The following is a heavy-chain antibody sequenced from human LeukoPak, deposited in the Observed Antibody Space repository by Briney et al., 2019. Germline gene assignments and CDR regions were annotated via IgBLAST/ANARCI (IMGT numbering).Heavy chain of an antibody. CDR1: GFTFSSYA. V-gene: IGHV3-23*01. D-gene: IGHD3-22*01. CDR2: SSGSGGST. J-gene: IGHJ4*02. CDR3: AKDSGDYYDSSGSLDY. Sequence: GGSLRLSCAAAGFTFSSYAMSWVRQASGKGLEWVAASSGSGGSTYYADSVKGRFTISRDNSKNTLYLQMNSLRAEDTAVYYCAKDSGDYYDSSGSLDYWGQGTLVTVSS.